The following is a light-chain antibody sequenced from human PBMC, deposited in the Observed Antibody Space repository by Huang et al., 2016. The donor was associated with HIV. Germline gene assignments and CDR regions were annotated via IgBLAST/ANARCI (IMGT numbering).Light chain of an antibody. Sequence: AIQMTQSPSSLSASVGYRVTITCRASQGIRNDLVWYHQKPGKAPKLLRYAASTLQSGVPSRFSGSGSGTDFTLTISSLQPEDFATYYCLQDYTYPLTFGPGTKVDIK. CDR1: QGIRND. V-gene: IGKV1-6*01. CDR2: AAS. J-gene: IGKJ3*01. CDR3: LQDYTYPLT.